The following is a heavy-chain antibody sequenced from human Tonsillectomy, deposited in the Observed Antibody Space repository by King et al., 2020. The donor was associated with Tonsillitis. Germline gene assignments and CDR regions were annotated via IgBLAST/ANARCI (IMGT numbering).Heavy chain of an antibody. CDR2: ISSSSSYI. J-gene: IGHJ4*02. D-gene: IGHD3-9*01. CDR1: GFTFSSYS. CDR3: ARDSVEPYVLRYFDWLEFDY. Sequence: VQLVESGGGLVKPGGSLRLSCAASGFTFSSYSMNWVRQAPGKGLEWVSSISSSSSYIYYADSVKGRFTISRDNAKNSLYLQMNSLRAEDTAVYYCARDSVEPYVLRYFDWLEFDYWGQGTLVTVSS. V-gene: IGHV3-21*01.